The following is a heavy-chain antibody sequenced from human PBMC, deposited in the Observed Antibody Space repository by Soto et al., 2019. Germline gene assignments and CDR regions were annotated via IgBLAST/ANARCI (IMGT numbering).Heavy chain of an antibody. CDR3: VTWGGIEARNLDH. CDR1: GFPFSNHA. D-gene: IGHD6-6*01. CDR2: INYNGGTT. Sequence: GGSLRLSCSASGFPFSNHAMHWVRQAPGKGLEYVSAINYNGGTTYYVDSVKGRFTISRDNSKNTLYLQMSSLKVEDTAMYHCVTWGGIEARNLDHWGQGTLVTVS. J-gene: IGHJ4*02. V-gene: IGHV3-64D*06.